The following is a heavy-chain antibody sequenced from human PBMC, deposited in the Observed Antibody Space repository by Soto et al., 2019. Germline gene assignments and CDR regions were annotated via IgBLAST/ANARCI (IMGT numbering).Heavy chain of an antibody. CDR2: IYYSGST. J-gene: IGHJ4*02. CDR1: GGSISSGGYY. D-gene: IGHD6-13*01. V-gene: IGHV4-31*03. CDR3: ARGKSAAAASFDD. Sequence: QVQLQESGPGLVKPSQTLSLTCTVSGGSISSGGYYWNWIRQLPGKGLEWIGYIYYSGSTYYNPSLKSRLTISVDTSKNQFSLRLSSMTAADTAVYYCARGKSAAAASFDDWGQGTLVTVSS.